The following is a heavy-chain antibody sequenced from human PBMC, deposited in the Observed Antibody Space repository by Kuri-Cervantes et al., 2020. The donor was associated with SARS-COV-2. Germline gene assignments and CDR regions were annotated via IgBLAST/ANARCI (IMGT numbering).Heavy chain of an antibody. J-gene: IGHJ6*02. Sequence: ETLSLTCTVSGGSISSSSYYWGWIRQPPGKGLEWVSSISSSSSYIYYADSVKGRFTISRDNAKNSLYLQMNSLRVEDTAVYYCARDSSIVVGRKGYHGTDVWGQGTTVTVSS. CDR2: ISSSSSYI. CDR1: GGSISSSS. D-gene: IGHD2-2*01. CDR3: ARDSSIVVGRKGYHGTDV. V-gene: IGHV3-21*01.